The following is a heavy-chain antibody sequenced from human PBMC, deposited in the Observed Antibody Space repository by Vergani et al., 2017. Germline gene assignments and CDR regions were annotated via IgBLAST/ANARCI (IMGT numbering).Heavy chain of an antibody. J-gene: IGHJ6*02. V-gene: IGHV3-30*02. CDR3: ANAVMSGNVGVAYFCMDV. CDR2: IRYDGSSE. Sequence: QVQILQSGGGVVQPGGSLRLSCTLSGFTLNTYGIHWVRQAPGKGLEGVSVIRYDGSSEYYGASVKGRFTISRDKSPNTVNLHMNSLRTEDTAVYFFANAVMSGNVGVAYFCMDVWGRGTTVTVSS. D-gene: IGHD2/OR15-2a*01. CDR1: GFTLNTYG.